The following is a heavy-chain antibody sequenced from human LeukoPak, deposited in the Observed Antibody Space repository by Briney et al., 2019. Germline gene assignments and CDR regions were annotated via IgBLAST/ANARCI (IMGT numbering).Heavy chain of an antibody. CDR1: GFTFSSYA. CDR2: ISGSGANT. Sequence: AGSLRLSCAASGFTFSSYAMSWVRQAPGKGLEWVSAISGSGANTDYADSVKGRFTISRDNSKNTLYLQMNSLRAEDTAAFYCAKDANDILTGYFDYWGQGILVTVSS. V-gene: IGHV3-23*01. J-gene: IGHJ4*02. D-gene: IGHD3-9*01. CDR3: AKDANDILTGYFDY.